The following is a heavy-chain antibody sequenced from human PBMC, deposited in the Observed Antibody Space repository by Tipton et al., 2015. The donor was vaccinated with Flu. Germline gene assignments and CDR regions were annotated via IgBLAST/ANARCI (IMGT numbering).Heavy chain of an antibody. CDR3: ARVPGYNWKPLNWFDP. V-gene: IGHV3-11*06. Sequence: SLRLSCAASGFTFSDYYMSWIRQAPGKGLEWVSYISSSSSYTNYADSVKGRFTISRDNAKNSLYLQMNSLRAEDTVVYYCARVPGYNWKPLNWFDPWGQGTLVTVSS. D-gene: IGHD1-20*01. CDR2: ISSSSSYT. CDR1: GFTFSDYY. J-gene: IGHJ5*02.